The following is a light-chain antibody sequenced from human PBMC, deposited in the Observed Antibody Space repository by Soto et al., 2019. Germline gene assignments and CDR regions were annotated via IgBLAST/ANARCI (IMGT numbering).Light chain of an antibody. CDR2: DAS. V-gene: IGKV1-5*01. CDR3: QQYNSYPST. CDR1: QSISGW. Sequence: DIQMTQSPSTLSASVGDRLTITCRASQSISGWLAWYQQKPGKAPKLLIYDASSLESGVPSRFSGSGSGTEFPLTSSRLQPDDFATYYCQQYNSYPSTFGQGTKVEIK. J-gene: IGKJ1*01.